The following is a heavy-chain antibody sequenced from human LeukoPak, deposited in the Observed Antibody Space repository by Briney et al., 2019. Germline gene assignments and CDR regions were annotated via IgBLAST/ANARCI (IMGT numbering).Heavy chain of an antibody. V-gene: IGHV3-74*01. CDR3: ARALSSSSGWFDP. D-gene: IGHD6-6*01. J-gene: IGHJ5*02. Sequence: GGSLRLSCAASGFTFGNHWMHWVRQAPGQGLVWVSRINEGGVETNYADSVKGRFTISRDNAKNTLYLQMNSLRAEDTAVYYCARALSSSSGWFDPWGQGTLVTVSS. CDR2: INEGGVET. CDR1: GFTFGNHW.